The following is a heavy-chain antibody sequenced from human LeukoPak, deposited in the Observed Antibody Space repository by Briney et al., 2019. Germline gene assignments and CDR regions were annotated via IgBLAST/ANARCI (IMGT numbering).Heavy chain of an antibody. V-gene: IGHV4-34*01. Sequence: SETLSLTCAVYGGSFSGYYWSWIRQPPGKGLEWIGEINHSGSTNYNPSLKSRVTISVDTSKNQFSLKLSSVTAADTAVYYCARASPSRYCSSTSCYGYSYGSYGSPLDYWGQGTLVTVSS. J-gene: IGHJ4*02. CDR3: ARASPSRYCSSTSCYGYSYGSYGSPLDY. D-gene: IGHD2-2*01. CDR1: GGSFSGYY. CDR2: INHSGST.